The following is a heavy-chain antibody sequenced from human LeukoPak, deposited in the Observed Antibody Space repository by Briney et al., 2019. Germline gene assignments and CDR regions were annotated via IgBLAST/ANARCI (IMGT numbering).Heavy chain of an antibody. CDR2: IKPDSGGT. CDR1: GYTFTDHY. V-gene: IGHV1-2*02. D-gene: IGHD3-22*01. J-gene: IGHJ4*02. CDR3: ARDSPYYYDSSGYYGAIRY. Sequence: ASVKVSCKASGYTFTDHYMHWVRQAPGQGLEWLGWIKPDSGGTNYAQKFQGRVTMTRDTSTSTVYMELSSLRSEDTAVYYCARDSPYYYDSSGYYGAIRYWGQGTLVTVSS.